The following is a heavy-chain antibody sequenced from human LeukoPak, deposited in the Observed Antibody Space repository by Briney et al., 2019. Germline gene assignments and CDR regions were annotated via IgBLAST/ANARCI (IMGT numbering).Heavy chain of an antibody. V-gene: IGHV3-11*04. Sequence: PGGSLRLSCAATGFRFSDYYMSWIRQAPGKGLEWVAYISSTGNSIFYADSVKGRFTISRDHAKNSLYLQMNSLRAEDTAVYYCARGYRNRFDPWGQGTLVTVSS. CDR1: GFRFSDYY. CDR3: ARGYRNRFDP. J-gene: IGHJ5*02. D-gene: IGHD1-1*01. CDR2: ISSTGNSI.